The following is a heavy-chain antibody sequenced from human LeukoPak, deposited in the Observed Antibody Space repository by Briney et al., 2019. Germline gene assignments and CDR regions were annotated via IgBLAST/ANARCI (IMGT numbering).Heavy chain of an antibody. CDR1: GFTFSNAW. D-gene: IGHD6-6*01. CDR3: TRGHSSSFQY. V-gene: IGHV3-15*01. CDR2: LKSKTDGGTT. J-gene: IGHJ4*02. Sequence: GGSLRLSCAASGFTFSNAWMSWVRQAPGKGLEWVGRLKSKTDGGTTDYAAPVKGRFTILRDDSKNTLYLQMNSLKTEDTAVYYCTRGHSSSFQYWGQGTLVTVSS.